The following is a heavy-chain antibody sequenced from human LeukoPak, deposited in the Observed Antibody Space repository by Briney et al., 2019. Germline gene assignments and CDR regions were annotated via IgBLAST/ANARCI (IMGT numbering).Heavy chain of an antibody. D-gene: IGHD6-13*01. J-gene: IGHJ6*02. Sequence: GASVKVSCKASGYTLTGYYMHWVRQAPGQGLEWMGWINPNSGGTNYAQKFQGRVTMTRDTSISTAYMELSRLRSDDTAVYYCALVPYSRSHYGMDVWGQGTTVTVPS. CDR1: GYTLTGYY. CDR2: INPNSGGT. V-gene: IGHV1-2*02. CDR3: ALVPYSRSHYGMDV.